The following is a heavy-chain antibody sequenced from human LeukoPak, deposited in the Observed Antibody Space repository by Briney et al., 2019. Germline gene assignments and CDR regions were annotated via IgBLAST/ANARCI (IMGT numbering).Heavy chain of an antibody. V-gene: IGHV4-30-4*08. CDR2: INHSGST. J-gene: IGHJ6*02. Sequence: SQTLSLTCTVSGGSISSGDYYWSWIRQPPGKGLEWIGEINHSGSTNYNPSLKSRVTISVDTSKNQFSLKLSSVTAADTAVYYCARALRGSYGPTYYYYYGMDVWGQGTTVTVSS. CDR1: GGSISSGDYY. D-gene: IGHD4-17*01. CDR3: ARALRGSYGPTYYYYYGMDV.